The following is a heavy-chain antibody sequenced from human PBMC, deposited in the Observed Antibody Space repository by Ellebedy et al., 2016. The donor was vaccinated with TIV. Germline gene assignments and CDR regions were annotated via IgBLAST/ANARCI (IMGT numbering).Heavy chain of an antibody. Sequence: GGSLRLSCAASGFVFQDYTMHWVRQAPGKGLEWVSLINWNGARTSYADSVKGRFTMSRENKKNSLYLQMNSLRAEDTALYYCAKPDYGGNSHHLAYWGQGTLVTVSS. V-gene: IGHV3-43*01. CDR3: AKPDYGGNSHHLAY. J-gene: IGHJ4*02. CDR2: INWNGART. D-gene: IGHD4-23*01. CDR1: GFVFQDYT.